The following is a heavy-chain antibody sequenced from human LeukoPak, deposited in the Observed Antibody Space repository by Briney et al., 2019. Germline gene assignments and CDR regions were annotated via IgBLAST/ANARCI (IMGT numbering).Heavy chain of an antibody. CDR1: GGSISSYY. Sequence: PSETLSLTCTVSGGSISSYYWSWIRQPPGKGLEWIGYIYYSGGTNYNPSLKSRVTISVDTSKNQFSLKLSSVTAADTAVYYCARAAAGIGAFDIWGQGTMVTVSS. V-gene: IGHV4-59*01. J-gene: IGHJ3*02. CDR3: ARAAAGIGAFDI. D-gene: IGHD6-13*01. CDR2: IYYSGGT.